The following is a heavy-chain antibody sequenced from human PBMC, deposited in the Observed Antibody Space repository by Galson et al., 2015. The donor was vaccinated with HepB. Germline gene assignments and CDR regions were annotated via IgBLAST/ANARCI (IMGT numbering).Heavy chain of an antibody. D-gene: IGHD2-15*01. J-gene: IGHJ3*02. V-gene: IGHV3-21*01. CDR1: GFTFTSYS. Sequence: SLRLSCAASGFTFTSYSMNWVRQAPGKGLEWVSSISTSSSYIYYADSVKGRFTISRDNAKNSLYVQMNSLRAEDTAVYYCARQYCSGVSCYYAFDIWGQGTMVTASS. CDR3: ARQYCSGVSCYYAFDI. CDR2: ISTSSSYI.